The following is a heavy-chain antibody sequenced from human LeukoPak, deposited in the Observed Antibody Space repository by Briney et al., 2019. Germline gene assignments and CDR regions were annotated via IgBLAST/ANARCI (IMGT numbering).Heavy chain of an antibody. CDR3: ARDPGGAKPNYFDY. D-gene: IGHD4/OR15-4a*01. V-gene: IGHV3-30*04. J-gene: IGHJ4*02. CDR2: ISYDGSNK. CDR1: GFTFSNHP. Sequence: GSLRLSCAASGFTFSNHPMHWVRQAPGKGLEWVVVISYDGSNKYYADPVKGRFTISRDNSKNTLYLQMNSLRPEDTAVYYCARDPGGAKPNYFDYWGQGTLVTVSS.